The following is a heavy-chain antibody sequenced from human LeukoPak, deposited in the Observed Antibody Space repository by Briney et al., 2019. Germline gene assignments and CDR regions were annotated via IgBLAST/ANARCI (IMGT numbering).Heavy chain of an antibody. V-gene: IGHV3-21*01. D-gene: IGHD4-17*01. J-gene: IGHJ4*02. CDR3: XXXHTAVTRHFDF. Sequence: SGSTXXTYSMTWVRQAPGKGLEWVSIISSGSSAIFSADALKGRFTISRDDAKNLLYLDMNSLRAEDTAVYYXXXXHTAVTRHFDFWGQGTLVTVSS. CDR1: GSTXXTYS. CDR2: ISSGSSAI.